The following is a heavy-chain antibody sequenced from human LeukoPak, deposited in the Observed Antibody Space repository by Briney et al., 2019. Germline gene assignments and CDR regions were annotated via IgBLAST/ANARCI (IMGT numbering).Heavy chain of an antibody. V-gene: IGHV3-30-3*01. D-gene: IGHD1-1*01. CDR2: ISYDGSNK. CDR1: GFAFSSNV. CDR3: ASEATTGAHVDY. Sequence: GGSLRLSCAASGFAFSSNVMHWVRQAPGKGLEWVAVISYDGSNKYYTDSVKGRFTISRDNPKNTLYLQMNSLRAEDTAVYYCASEATTGAHVDYWGQGTLVTVPS. J-gene: IGHJ4*02.